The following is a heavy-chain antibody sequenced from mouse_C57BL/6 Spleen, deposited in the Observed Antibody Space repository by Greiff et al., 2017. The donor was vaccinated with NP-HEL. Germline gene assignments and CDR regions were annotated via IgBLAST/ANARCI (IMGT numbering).Heavy chain of an antibody. CDR2: INPNNGGT. J-gene: IGHJ2*01. D-gene: IGHD1-1*01. V-gene: IGHV1-26*01. Sequence: EVQLQQSGPELVKPGASVKISCKASGYTFTDYYMNWVKQSHGKSLEWIGDINPNNGGTSYNQKFKGKFTLTVDKSSSTAYMELRSLTSEDSAVYYCARGITTVVSFDYWGQGTTLTVSS. CDR3: ARGITTVVSFDY. CDR1: GYTFTDYY.